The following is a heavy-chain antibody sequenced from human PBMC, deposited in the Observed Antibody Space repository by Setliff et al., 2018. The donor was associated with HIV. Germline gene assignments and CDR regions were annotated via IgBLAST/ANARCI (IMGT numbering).Heavy chain of an antibody. CDR1: GFTFGSYS. D-gene: IGHD3-22*01. Sequence: GESLTISCAASGFTFGSYSMNWVRQAPGKGLEWVSYISSSSSTIYYADSVKGRFTISRDNAKNSLYLQMNSLRAEDTAVYYCARDKAAYYYDSSLDAFDIWGQGTMVTVSS. CDR3: ARDKAAYYYDSSLDAFDI. V-gene: IGHV3-48*01. J-gene: IGHJ3*02. CDR2: ISSSSSTI.